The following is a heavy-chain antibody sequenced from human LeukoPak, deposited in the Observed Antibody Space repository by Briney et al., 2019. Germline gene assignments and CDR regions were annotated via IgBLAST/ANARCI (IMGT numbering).Heavy chain of an antibody. Sequence: GASVKVSCKASGYTFTSYDINWVRQATGQGLEWMGWMNPNSGNTGYAQKFQGRVTITTDESTSTAYMELSSLRSEDTAVYYCASSSGDSYFDYWGQGTLVTVSS. CDR3: ASSSGDSYFDY. CDR1: GYTFTSYD. V-gene: IGHV1-8*03. J-gene: IGHJ4*02. D-gene: IGHD4-17*01. CDR2: MNPNSGNT.